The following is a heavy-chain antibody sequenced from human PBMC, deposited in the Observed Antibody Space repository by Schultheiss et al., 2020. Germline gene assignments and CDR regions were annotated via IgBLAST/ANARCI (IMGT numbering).Heavy chain of an antibody. CDR1: GFTFTSYW. J-gene: IGHJ4*02. V-gene: IGHV3-7*01. CDR3: ARDIGYHDY. CDR2: IKSDGSEK. D-gene: IGHD2-2*01. Sequence: GGSLRLSCAASGFTFTSYWMRWVRQAPGKGLECVSNIKSDGSEKYYVDSVRGRFTISRDNAKNSLYLQMDSLRAEDTAVYYCARDIGYHDYWGQGTLVTGSS.